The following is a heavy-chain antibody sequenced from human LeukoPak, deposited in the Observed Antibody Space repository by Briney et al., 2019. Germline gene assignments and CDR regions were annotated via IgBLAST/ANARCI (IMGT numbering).Heavy chain of an antibody. J-gene: IGHJ4*02. Sequence: SVKVSCKASGGTFSSYAISWVRQAPGQGLEWMGGIIAIFGTANYAQKFQGRVTITADESTSTAYMELSSLRSEDTAVYYCTGYSYGSYYFDYWGQGTLVTVSS. CDR2: IIAIFGTA. CDR3: TGYSYGSYYFDY. V-gene: IGHV1-69*13. D-gene: IGHD5-18*01. CDR1: GGTFSSYA.